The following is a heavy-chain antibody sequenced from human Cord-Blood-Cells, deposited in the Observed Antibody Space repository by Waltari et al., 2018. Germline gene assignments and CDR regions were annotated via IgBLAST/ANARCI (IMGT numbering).Heavy chain of an antibody. J-gene: IGHJ3*02. CDR1: GYTFTSYY. CDR2: INPSGGST. Sequence: QVQLVQSGAEVKKPGASVKVSCKASGYTFTSYYMHWVRQAPGQGLEWMGIINPSGGSTSYAQKSQGRFTMTSDTSTSTVYMEMSSLRSEDTAVYYCARAAADAFDIWGQGTMVTVSS. CDR3: ARAAADAFDI. D-gene: IGHD6-13*01. V-gene: IGHV1-46*01.